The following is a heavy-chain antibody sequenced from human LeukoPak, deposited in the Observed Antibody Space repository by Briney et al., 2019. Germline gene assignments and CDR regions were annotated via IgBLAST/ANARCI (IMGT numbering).Heavy chain of an antibody. Sequence: PGGSLRLSCAASGFTFGSYSMNWVRQAPGKGLEWLSYITGDSSATSYADSVKGRFTISRDNSKNTLYLQMNSLRVEDTAVYYCARDSRSFIVMITEPRKNLVDYWGQGTLVTVSS. CDR3: ARDSRSFIVMITEPRKNLVDY. V-gene: IGHV3-48*01. J-gene: IGHJ4*02. CDR1: GFTFGSYS. D-gene: IGHD3-16*01. CDR2: ITGDSSAT.